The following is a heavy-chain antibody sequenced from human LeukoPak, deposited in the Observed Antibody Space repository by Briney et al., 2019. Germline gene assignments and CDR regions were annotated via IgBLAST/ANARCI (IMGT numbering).Heavy chain of an antibody. V-gene: IGHV1-69*05. D-gene: IGHD3-9*01. Sequence: ASVKVSCKASGGTFSSYAISWVRQATGQGLEWMGGIIPIFGTANYAQKFQGRVTITTDESTSTAYMELSSLRPEDTAVYYCARILLRYFDWLPDGWFDPWGQGTLVTVSS. J-gene: IGHJ5*02. CDR1: GGTFSSYA. CDR3: ARILLRYFDWLPDGWFDP. CDR2: IIPIFGTA.